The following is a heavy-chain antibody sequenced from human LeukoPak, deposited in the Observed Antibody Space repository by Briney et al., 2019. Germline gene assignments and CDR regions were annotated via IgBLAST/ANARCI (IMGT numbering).Heavy chain of an antibody. J-gene: IGHJ4*02. D-gene: IGHD3-10*01. V-gene: IGHV4-39*07. Sequence: SETLSLTCTVSGGSVSSSLYYWGWIRQPPGKGLEWIGSIYYSGSTYYNPSLKSRVTISVDTSKNQFSLKLSSVTAADTAVYYCARDSRGVISPIGYWGQGTLVTVSS. CDR1: GGSVSSSLYY. CDR3: ARDSRGVISPIGY. CDR2: IYYSGST.